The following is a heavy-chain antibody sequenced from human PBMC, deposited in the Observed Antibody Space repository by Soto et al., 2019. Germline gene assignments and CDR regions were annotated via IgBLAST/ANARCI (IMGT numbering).Heavy chain of an antibody. Sequence: QVQLVESGGGVVQPGTSLRLSCAASGFTFSTYGMHWVRQAPGKGLEWVAVIWYDGSNKYYADSVKGRFTISRDNSKNTLYLQMNSLTAEDTAVYYCARRVVAFDFDYWGKGTLVTVSS. CDR1: GFTFSTYG. CDR3: ARRVVAFDFDY. CDR2: IWYDGSNK. V-gene: IGHV3-33*01. D-gene: IGHD2-15*01. J-gene: IGHJ4*02.